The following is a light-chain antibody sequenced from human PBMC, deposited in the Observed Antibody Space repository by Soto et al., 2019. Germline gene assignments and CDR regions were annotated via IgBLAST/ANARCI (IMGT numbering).Light chain of an antibody. V-gene: IGKV1-5*03. J-gene: IGKJ1*01. CDR2: QAS. CDR3: QQYNSYPWT. Sequence: DIQMTQSPSTLSASVGDRVTITCRASQSISSWLAWYQQKPGKAPNLLLYQASSLESGVPSRFSGSASGTEFTLTISSLQPDDFATYDCQQYNSYPWTFGQGTKLEIK. CDR1: QSISSW.